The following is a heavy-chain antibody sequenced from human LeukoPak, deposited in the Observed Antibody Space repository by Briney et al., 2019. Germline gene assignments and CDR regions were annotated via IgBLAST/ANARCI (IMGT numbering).Heavy chain of an antibody. D-gene: IGHD6-13*01. CDR2: IYHSGST. J-gene: IGHJ4*02. CDR1: GGSISSGGYY. Sequence: SETLSLTCTVSGGSISSGGYYWSWIRQPPGKGLEWIGYIYHSGSTYYNPSLKSRVTISVDRSKNQFSLKLSSVTAADTAVYYCARGQQLVFWFDYWGQGTLVTVSS. V-gene: IGHV4-30-2*01. CDR3: ARGQQLVFWFDY.